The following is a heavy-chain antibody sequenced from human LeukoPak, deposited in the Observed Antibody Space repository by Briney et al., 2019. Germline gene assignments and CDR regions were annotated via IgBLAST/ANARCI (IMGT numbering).Heavy chain of an antibody. Sequence: ASVKVSCKASGYTFTDYYMHWMRQAPGQGLEWMGWINPNSGGTNYAQKFQDRVTMTRDTSISTAYMELSRLRSDDTAVYYCARAIAGAGSKGYFDYWGQGTLVTVSS. CDR2: INPNSGGT. V-gene: IGHV1-2*02. CDR3: ARAIAGAGSKGYFDY. J-gene: IGHJ4*02. CDR1: GYTFTDYY. D-gene: IGHD6-13*01.